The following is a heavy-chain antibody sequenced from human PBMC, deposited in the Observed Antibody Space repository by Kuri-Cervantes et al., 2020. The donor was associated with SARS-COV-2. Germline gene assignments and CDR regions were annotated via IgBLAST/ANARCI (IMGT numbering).Heavy chain of an antibody. Sequence: GGSLRLSCAASGFSFSSYGMSWVRQAPGKGLEWVSAIDGSSGDTYYADSVKGRCTIPRDNSKNTLYLQMNSLRAEDTAVYYCAKVDSSSSYYYYYGTDVWGQGTTVTVSS. CDR1: GFSFSSYG. CDR2: IDGSSGDT. D-gene: IGHD6-6*01. CDR3: AKVDSSSSYYYYYGTDV. V-gene: IGHV3-23*01. J-gene: IGHJ6*02.